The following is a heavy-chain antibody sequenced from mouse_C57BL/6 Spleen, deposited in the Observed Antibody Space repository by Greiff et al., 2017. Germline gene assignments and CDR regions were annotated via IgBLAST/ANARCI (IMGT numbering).Heavy chain of an antibody. CDR3: ARSLDGYYSYFDV. V-gene: IGHV1-80*01. CDR2: IYPGDGDT. D-gene: IGHD2-3*01. CDR1: GYAFSSYW. J-gene: IGHJ1*03. Sequence: QVQLKQSGAELVKPGASVKISCKASGYAFSSYWMNWVKQRPGKGLAWIGQIYPGDGDTNYNGKFKGKATLNAYKSSSTAYMPLSSLTSEDSAVYFCARSLDGYYSYFDVWGTGTTVTVSS.